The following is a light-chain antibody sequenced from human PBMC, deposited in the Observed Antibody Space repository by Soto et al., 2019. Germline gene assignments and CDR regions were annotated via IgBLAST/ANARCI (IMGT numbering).Light chain of an antibody. CDR1: QDISNY. CDR2: AAS. J-gene: IGKJ4*01. V-gene: IGKV1-33*01. Sequence: DIQMTQSPSSLSASVGDRVTITCQASQDISNYLNWYQQKLGKAPKLLIYAASNLETGVPSRFSGSGSGTDFTCTISSLQPEDFATYYCQQYDNLPLTFGGGTRVEIK. CDR3: QQYDNLPLT.